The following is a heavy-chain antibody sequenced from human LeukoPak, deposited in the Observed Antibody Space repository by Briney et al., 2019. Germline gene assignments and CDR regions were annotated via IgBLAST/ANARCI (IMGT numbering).Heavy chain of an antibody. V-gene: IGHV4-30-4*01. CDR3: ARDGWFGELFWFDP. D-gene: IGHD3-10*01. J-gene: IGHJ5*02. CDR2: IYYSGST. Sequence: QTSETLSLTCTVSGGSISSVDYYWRWIRQPPGKGREWSGYIYYSGSTYYNPSIKSRVTISVDTSKNQFSLKLSSVTAADTAVYYCARDGWFGELFWFDPWGQGTLVTVSS. CDR1: GGSISSVDYY.